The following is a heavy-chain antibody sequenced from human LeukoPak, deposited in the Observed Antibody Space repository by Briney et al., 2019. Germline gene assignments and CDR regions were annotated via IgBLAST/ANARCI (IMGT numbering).Heavy chain of an antibody. J-gene: IGHJ4*02. CDR3: GRGEYCSSTSCANFDY. D-gene: IGHD2-2*01. CDR1: GGSFSGYY. Sequence: SETLSLTCAVYGGSFSGYYWSWIRQPPGKGLEWIGEINHSGSTNYNPSLKSRVTISVDTSKNQFSLKLSSVTAADTAVYYCGRGEYCSSTSCANFDYWGQGTLVTVSS. V-gene: IGHV4-34*01. CDR2: INHSGST.